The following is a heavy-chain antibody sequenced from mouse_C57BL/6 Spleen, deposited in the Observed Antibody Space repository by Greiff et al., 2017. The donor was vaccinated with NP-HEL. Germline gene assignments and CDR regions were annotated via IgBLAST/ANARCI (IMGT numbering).Heavy chain of an antibody. D-gene: IGHD2-3*01. CDR3: AREASSSMMVTNLYYYAMDY. CDR1: GYTFTDYN. CDR2: INPNNGGT. V-gene: IGHV1-22*01. Sequence: EVQLQQSGPELVKPGASVKMSCKASGYTFTDYNMHWVKQSHGKSLEWIGYINPNNGGTSYNQKFKGKATLTVNKSSSTAYMELRSLTSEDSAVYYCAREASSSMMVTNLYYYAMDYWGQGTSVTVSS. J-gene: IGHJ4*01.